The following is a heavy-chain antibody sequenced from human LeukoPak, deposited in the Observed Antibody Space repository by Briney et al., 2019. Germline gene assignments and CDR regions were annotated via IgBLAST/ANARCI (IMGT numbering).Heavy chain of an antibody. V-gene: IGHV3-30*04. CDR2: ISYDGSNK. J-gene: IGHJ4*02. CDR1: GFTFSSYA. CDR3: ARRKVATADY. D-gene: IGHD5-12*01. Sequence: GGSLRLSCAASGFTFSSYAMHWVRQAPGKGLEWVAVISYDGSNKYYADSVKGRFTISRDNSKNTLYLQMNSLRAEDTAVHYCARRKVATADYWGQGTLVTVSS.